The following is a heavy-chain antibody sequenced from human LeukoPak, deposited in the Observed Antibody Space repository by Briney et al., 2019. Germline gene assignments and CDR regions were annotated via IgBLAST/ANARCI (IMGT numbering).Heavy chain of an antibody. CDR3: AGETYYDFWSGYYSWFDP. D-gene: IGHD3-3*01. J-gene: IGHJ5*02. V-gene: IGHV3-30-3*01. CDR2: ISYDGSNK. CDR1: GFTFSSYA. Sequence: PGGSLRLSCAASGFTFSSYAMHWVRQAPGKGLEWVAVISYDGSNKYYADSVKGRFTISRDNSKNTLYLQMNSLRAEDTAVYYCAGETYYDFWSGYYSWFDPWGQGTLVTVSS.